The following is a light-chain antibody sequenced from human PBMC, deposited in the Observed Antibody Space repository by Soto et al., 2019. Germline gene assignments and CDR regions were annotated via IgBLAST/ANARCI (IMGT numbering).Light chain of an antibody. CDR1: QSVSNN. CDR2: GAS. Sequence: EIVMTQSPATLSVSPGERATLSCRASQSVSNNFAWYQQKPGQAPRLLIYGASTRATGIPARFSGSGTGTDFTLTISSLQSEDFAVYYCQQFNNWPPLTFGGGTKVEIK. CDR3: QQFNNWPPLT. V-gene: IGKV3-15*01. J-gene: IGKJ4*01.